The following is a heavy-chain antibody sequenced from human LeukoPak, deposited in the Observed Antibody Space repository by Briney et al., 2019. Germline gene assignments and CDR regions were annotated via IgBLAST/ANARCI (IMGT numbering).Heavy chain of an antibody. Sequence: SSVKVSCKASGGTFSSYAISWVRQAPGQGLEWMGGIIPIFGTANYAQKFQGRVTITTDESTSTAYMELSSLRAEDPPGYYWAKTGVLLRVGDQEKATFDYWGQGTLVTVSS. CDR1: GGTFSSYA. J-gene: IGHJ4*02. CDR2: IIPIFGTA. D-gene: IGHD3-10*01. V-gene: IGHV1-69*05. CDR3: AKTGVLLRVGDQEKATFDY.